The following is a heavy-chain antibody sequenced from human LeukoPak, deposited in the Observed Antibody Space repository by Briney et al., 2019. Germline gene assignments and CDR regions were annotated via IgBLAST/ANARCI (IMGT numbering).Heavy chain of an antibody. Sequence: SGPTLVKPTQTLTLTCTFSGFSLTTRGVRVGWIRQPPGKALEWLALIYWDDDKGYSPSLESRLTITKDTSKNQVVLTMTHMDPVDTATYYCAHQAVAGTLGYWGQGTLVTVSS. V-gene: IGHV2-5*02. CDR2: IYWDDDK. D-gene: IGHD6-19*01. J-gene: IGHJ4*02. CDR1: GFSLTTRGVR. CDR3: AHQAVAGTLGY.